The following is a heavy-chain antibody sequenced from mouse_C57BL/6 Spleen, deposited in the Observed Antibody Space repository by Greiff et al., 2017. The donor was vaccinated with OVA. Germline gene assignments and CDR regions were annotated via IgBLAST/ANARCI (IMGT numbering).Heavy chain of an antibody. Sequence: VQLQQPGAELVKPGASVKLSCTASGFNITDYYMHWVKQRTEQGLEWIGRIDPEDGETKYAPQFQGKATITADTSSNTAYLQLSSLTSEDTAVYYCAREGYYGPWGQGTTLTVSS. D-gene: IGHD1-2*01. CDR2: IDPEDGET. V-gene: IGHV14-2*01. J-gene: IGHJ2*01. CDR3: AREGYYGP. CDR1: GFNITDYY.